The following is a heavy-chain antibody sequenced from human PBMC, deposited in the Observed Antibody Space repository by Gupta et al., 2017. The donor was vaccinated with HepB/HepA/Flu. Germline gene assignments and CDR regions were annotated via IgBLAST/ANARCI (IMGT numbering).Heavy chain of an antibody. Sequence: EVQLVESGGGLVQPGGSLRLSCAASRFIFSSYDMNWVRQAPGKGLEWVSFISDSGDRIFNADSVKGRFTISRDNAKNSLYLQMNSLRVEDTAIYYCAREEDDAFDMWGQGTMVTVSP. J-gene: IGHJ3*02. V-gene: IGHV3-48*03. CDR3: AREEDDAFDM. CDR1: RFIFSSYD. CDR2: ISDSGDRI.